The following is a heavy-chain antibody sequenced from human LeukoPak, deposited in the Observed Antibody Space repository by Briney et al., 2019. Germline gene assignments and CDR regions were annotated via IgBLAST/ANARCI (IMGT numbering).Heavy chain of an antibody. CDR1: GGSISSYY. CDR3: ARHSRSPPALYCGGDCFNYYYYGMDV. J-gene: IGHJ6*02. V-gene: IGHV4-59*08. Sequence: SETLSLTCTVSGGSISSYYWGWIRQPPGKGLEWIGNIYYSGSTNYNPSLKSRVTISVDTSKNQFSLKLSSVTAADTAVYYCARHSRSPPALYCGGDCFNYYYYGMDVWGQGTTVTVSS. D-gene: IGHD2-21*02. CDR2: IYYSGST.